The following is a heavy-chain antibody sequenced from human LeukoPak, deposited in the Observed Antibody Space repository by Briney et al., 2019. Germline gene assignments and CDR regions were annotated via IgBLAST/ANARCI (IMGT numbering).Heavy chain of an antibody. D-gene: IGHD6-19*01. CDR1: GGSISSYY. Sequence: NPSETLSLTCTVSGGSISSYYWYWIRQPPGKGLEWIGYIYSSGSTNYNPSLKSRVTISVDTSKNQFSLKLSSVTAADTAVYYCARHVVQWLDRDYFDYWGQGTLVTVSS. J-gene: IGHJ4*02. CDR2: IYSSGST. CDR3: ARHVVQWLDRDYFDY. V-gene: IGHV4-59*08.